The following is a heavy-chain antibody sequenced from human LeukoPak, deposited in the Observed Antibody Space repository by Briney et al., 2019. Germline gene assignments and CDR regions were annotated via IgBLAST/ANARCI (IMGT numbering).Heavy chain of an antibody. CDR3: ARAGVRWPDAFDV. D-gene: IGHD4-23*01. V-gene: IGHV3-7*01. CDR2: IKQDGSEK. Sequence: GGSLRLSCAASGFTFSSYWMSWVRQAPGKGLEWVANIKQDGSEKYYVDSVKGRFTISRDNAKNSLYLQMNSLRAEDTAVYYCARAGVRWPDAFDVWGQGTMVTVSS. J-gene: IGHJ3*01. CDR1: GFTFSSYW.